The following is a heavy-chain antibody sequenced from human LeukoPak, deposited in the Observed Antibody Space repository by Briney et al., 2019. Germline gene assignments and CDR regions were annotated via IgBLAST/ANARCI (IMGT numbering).Heavy chain of an antibody. CDR1: GGSISSSSDY. CDR2: IYYSGST. J-gene: IGHJ5*02. Sequence: SETLSLTCTVSGGSISSSSDYWGWIRQPPGKGLEWSGSIYYSGSTYYNPSLKSRVTISVDTSKNQFSLKLSSVTAADTAVYYCARQRAAAGKNWFDPWGQGTLVTVSS. V-gene: IGHV4-39*01. CDR3: ARQRAAAGKNWFDP. D-gene: IGHD6-13*01.